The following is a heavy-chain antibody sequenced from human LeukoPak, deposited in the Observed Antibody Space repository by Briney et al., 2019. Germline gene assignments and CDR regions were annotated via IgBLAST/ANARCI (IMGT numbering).Heavy chain of an antibody. J-gene: IGHJ4*02. V-gene: IGHV4-59*01. CDR2: IYYSGST. CDR1: GGSISGYY. CDR3: ARVIAVAGGVPPRYFDY. D-gene: IGHD6-19*01. Sequence: SETLSLTCTVSGGSISGYYWSWIRQPPGKGLEWIGYIYYSGSTNYNPSLTSRVTVSVDTSKNQFSLKLSSVTAADTAMYYCARVIAVAGGVPPRYFDYWGQGTLVTVSS.